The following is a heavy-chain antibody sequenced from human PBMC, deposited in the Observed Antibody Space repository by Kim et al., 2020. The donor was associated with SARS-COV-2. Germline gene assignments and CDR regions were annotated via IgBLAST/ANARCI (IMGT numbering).Heavy chain of an antibody. J-gene: IGHJ4*02. V-gene: IGHV1-46*01. D-gene: IGHD1-26*01. Sequence: SNAKKFQGRVTMTRDTSTSTVYMELSSLRSEDTAVYYCARVVGATSPFDYWGQGTLVTVSS. CDR3: ARVVGATSPFDY.